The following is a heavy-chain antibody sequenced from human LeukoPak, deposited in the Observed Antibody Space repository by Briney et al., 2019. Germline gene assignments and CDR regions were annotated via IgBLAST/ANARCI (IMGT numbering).Heavy chain of an antibody. Sequence: PGGSLRLSCATSGFTFTSYWMNWVRQAPGKGLEWVAGIKQDGSVKYYVDSVKGRFTISRDNAKNSVYLRMNSLRADDTAVYYCARRNLFDYWGQGTLVTVSS. V-gene: IGHV3-7*01. J-gene: IGHJ4*02. CDR1: GFTFTSYW. CDR3: ARRNLFDY. CDR2: IKQDGSVK.